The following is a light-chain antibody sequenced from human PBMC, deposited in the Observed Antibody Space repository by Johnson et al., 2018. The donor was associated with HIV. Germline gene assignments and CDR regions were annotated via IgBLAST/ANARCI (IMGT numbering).Light chain of an antibody. CDR2: DNN. J-gene: IGLJ1*01. CDR1: SSNIGNNY. CDR3: GIWDSSLTANV. Sequence: QSVLTQPPSVSAAPGQKVTISCSGSSSNIGNNYVSWYQQLPRTAPKLLIYDNNKRPSGIPDRFSGSKSGTSATLGITGLTTGDEADYYCGIWDSSLTANVFGTRTNVTVL. V-gene: IGLV1-51*01.